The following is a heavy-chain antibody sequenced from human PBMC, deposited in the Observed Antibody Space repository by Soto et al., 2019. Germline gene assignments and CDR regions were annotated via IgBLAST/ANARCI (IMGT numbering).Heavy chain of an antibody. Sequence: SETLSLTCTVAGASISSSSYYWCWIRQPPGKGLEWIGIIYYSGSTYYNPSLKSRVTISVDTSKKQFSLKLSSVTAADTAVYYCARVPFDGSGYYWDAFDIWGQGTMVTVS. CDR2: IYYSGST. D-gene: IGHD3-22*01. CDR1: GASISSSSYY. J-gene: IGHJ3*02. CDR3: ARVPFDGSGYYWDAFDI. V-gene: IGHV4-39*01.